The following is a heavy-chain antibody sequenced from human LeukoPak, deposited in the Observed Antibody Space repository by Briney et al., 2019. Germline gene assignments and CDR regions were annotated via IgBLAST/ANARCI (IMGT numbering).Heavy chain of an antibody. CDR3: AKARMVYAFDY. D-gene: IGHD2-8*01. CDR2: ISYDGSNK. V-gene: IGHV3-30-3*01. J-gene: IGHJ4*02. CDR1: GLTFSSYA. Sequence: GGSLRLSCAASGLTFSSYAMHWVRQAPGKGLEWVAVISYDGSNKYYADSVKGRFTISRDNSKNTLYLQMNSLRAEDTAVYYCAKARMVYAFDYWGQGTLVTVSS.